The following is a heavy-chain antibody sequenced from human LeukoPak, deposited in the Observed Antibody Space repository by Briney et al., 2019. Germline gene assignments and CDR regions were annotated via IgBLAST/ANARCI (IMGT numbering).Heavy chain of an antibody. CDR3: ARHGYDILTGSI. CDR2: IYYSGST. V-gene: IGHV4-59*08. D-gene: IGHD3-9*01. Sequence: SETLSLTCTVSGGSISSYYWSWIRQPPGEGLEWIGYIYYSGSTNYNPSLKSRVTISVDTSKNQFSLRLSSVTAADTAVYYCARHGYDILTGSIWGQRTMVTVSS. CDR1: GGSISSYY. J-gene: IGHJ3*02.